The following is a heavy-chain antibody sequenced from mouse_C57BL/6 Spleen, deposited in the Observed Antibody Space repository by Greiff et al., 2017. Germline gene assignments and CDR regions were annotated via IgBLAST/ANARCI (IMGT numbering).Heavy chain of an antibody. CDR2: ISSGGSYT. D-gene: IGHD1-1*01. CDR1: GFTFSSYG. J-gene: IGHJ2*01. Sequence: EVKVVESGGDLVKPGGSLKLSCAASGFTFSSYGMSWVRQTPAKRLEWVATISSGGSYTYYPGSVKGRFTISRDNAKNTLYLQMSSLKSEDTAMYYWARKGVTTVVATDYWGQGTTLTVSS. V-gene: IGHV5-6*01. CDR3: ARKGVTTVVATDY.